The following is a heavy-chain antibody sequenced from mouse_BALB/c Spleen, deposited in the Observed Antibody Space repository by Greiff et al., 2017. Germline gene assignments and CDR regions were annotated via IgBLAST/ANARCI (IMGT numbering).Heavy chain of an antibody. Sequence: EVKLMESGGGLVKPGGSLKLSCAASGFTFSSYAMSWVRQTPEKRLEWVASISSGGSTYYPASVKGRFTISRDNARNILYLQMSSLRSEDTAMYYCARGASSGPDDWGQGTTLTVSS. D-gene: IGHD3-1*01. CDR1: GFTFSSYA. V-gene: IGHV5-6-5*01. CDR3: ARGASSGPDD. CDR2: ISSGGST. J-gene: IGHJ2*01.